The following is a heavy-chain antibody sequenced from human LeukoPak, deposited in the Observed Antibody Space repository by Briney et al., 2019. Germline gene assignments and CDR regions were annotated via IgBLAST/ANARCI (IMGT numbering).Heavy chain of an antibody. J-gene: IGHJ3*02. V-gene: IGHV1-2*02. D-gene: IGHD3-9*01. CDR3: AREEPYYDILTGYYSNAFDI. CDR2: INPNSGGT. CDR1: GYTFTSYG. Sequence: ASVKVSCKASGYTFTSYGISWVRQAPGQGLEWMGWINPNSGGTNYAQKFQGRVTMTRDTSISTAYMELSRLRSDDTAVYYCAREEPYYDILTGYYSNAFDIWGQGTMVTVSS.